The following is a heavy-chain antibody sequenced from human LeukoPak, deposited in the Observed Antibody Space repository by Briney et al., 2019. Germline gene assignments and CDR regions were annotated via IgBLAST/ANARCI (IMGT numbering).Heavy chain of an antibody. CDR1: GGTFSSYA. J-gene: IGHJ4*02. CDR2: INPNSGGT. V-gene: IGHV1-2*06. Sequence: ASVKVSCKASGGTFSSYAISWVRQAPGQGLEWMGRINPNSGGTNYAQKFQGRVTMTRDTSISTAYMELSRLRSDDTAVYYCARGPYGDYPEDYWGQGTLVTVSS. CDR3: ARGPYGDYPEDY. D-gene: IGHD4-17*01.